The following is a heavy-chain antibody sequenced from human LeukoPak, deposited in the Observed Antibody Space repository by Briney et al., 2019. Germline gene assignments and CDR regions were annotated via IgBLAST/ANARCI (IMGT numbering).Heavy chain of an antibody. CDR1: GFTFSSYA. CDR3: ARDHRGSTRALYYFDY. J-gene: IGHJ4*02. V-gene: IGHV3-30-3*01. CDR2: ISYNGSNK. Sequence: GGSLRLSCAASGFTFSSYAMHWVRQAPGKGLEWVAVISYNGSNKYYADSVKGRFTISRDNSKNTLYLQMNSLRAEDTAVYYCARDHRGSTRALYYFDYWGQGTLVTVSS.